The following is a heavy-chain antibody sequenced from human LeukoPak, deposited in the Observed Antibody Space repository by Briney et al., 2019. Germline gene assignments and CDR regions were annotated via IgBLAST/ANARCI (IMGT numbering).Heavy chain of an antibody. D-gene: IGHD1-1*01. Sequence: GGSLRLSCAASGFTFSSYSMNWVRQAPGKGLEWVSYISSSSSTIYYADSVKGRFTISRDNAKNSLYLQMNSLRDEDTAVYYCARDPPPNNWNDPYYYGMDVWGQGTTVTVSS. CDR3: ARDPPPNNWNDPYYYGMDV. J-gene: IGHJ6*02. CDR1: GFTFSSYS. V-gene: IGHV3-48*02. CDR2: ISSSSSTI.